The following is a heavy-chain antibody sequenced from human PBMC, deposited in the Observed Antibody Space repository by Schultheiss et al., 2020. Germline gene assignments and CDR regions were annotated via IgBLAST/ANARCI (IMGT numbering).Heavy chain of an antibody. CDR2: MNPNSGNT. Sequence: ASVKVSCKASGYTFTSYDINWVRQATGQGLEWMGWMNPNSGNTGYAQKFQGRVTMTRDTSTSTAYMELSSQRSEDTAVYYCAREDPLQQLVTYWGQGTLVTVSA. CDR1: GYTFTSYD. D-gene: IGHD6-13*01. CDR3: AREDPLQQLVTY. J-gene: IGHJ4*02. V-gene: IGHV1-8*01.